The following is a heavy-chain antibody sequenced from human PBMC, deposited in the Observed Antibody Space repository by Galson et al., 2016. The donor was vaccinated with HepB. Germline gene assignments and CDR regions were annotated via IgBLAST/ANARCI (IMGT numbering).Heavy chain of an antibody. J-gene: IGHJ4*02. CDR3: ARSYKSKYFDS. D-gene: IGHD1-14*01. V-gene: IGHV1-46*01. CDR1: GYAFTKYY. CDR2: INSTAGST. Sequence: SVKVSCKASGYAFTKYYIHWVRQAPGQGLEWMGIINSTAGSTTYAQKFQGRVTMTRDTSTSTVYMELSSLTSDDTAVLYCARSYKSKYFDSWGQGTQVTVSS.